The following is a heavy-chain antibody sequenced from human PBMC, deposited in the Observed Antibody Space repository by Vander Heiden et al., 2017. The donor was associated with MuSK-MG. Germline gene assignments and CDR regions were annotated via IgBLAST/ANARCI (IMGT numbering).Heavy chain of an antibody. J-gene: IGHJ6*01. Sequence: QVQLVESGGGVVQPGGSLSLSCAASGSTFSSSGMHWVRQAQGKGREWVAVIAYDGSNKYYADSVKGRFTISRDNSKNTLYLQMNSLRAEDTAVYYCAKGIGGYGDYYGMDVWGQGTTVTVAS. V-gene: IGHV3-30*18. D-gene: IGHD4-17*01. CDR2: IAYDGSNK. CDR3: AKGIGGYGDYYGMDV. CDR1: GSTFSSSG.